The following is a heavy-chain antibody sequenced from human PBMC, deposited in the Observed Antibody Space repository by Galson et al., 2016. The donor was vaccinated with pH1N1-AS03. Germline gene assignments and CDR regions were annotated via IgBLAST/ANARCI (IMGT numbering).Heavy chain of an antibody. D-gene: IGHD2-2*01. J-gene: IGHJ4*02. CDR1: GFTFNRHA. V-gene: IGHV3-30*18. Sequence: SLRLSCAASGFTFNRHAMHWVRQAPGKGLEWVAIMSYDGATKYYADSVRDRFTISRDYSKNSLYLHMSSLRAEDTAVYYCAKCDVSCQHSTLDYWGQGTLGTVSS. CDR2: MSYDGATK. CDR3: AKCDVSCQHSTLDY.